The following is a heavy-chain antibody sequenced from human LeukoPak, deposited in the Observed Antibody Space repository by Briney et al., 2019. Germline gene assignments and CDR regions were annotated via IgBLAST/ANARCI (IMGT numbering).Heavy chain of an antibody. V-gene: IGHV5-51*01. J-gene: IGHJ4*02. D-gene: IGHD3-10*01. CDR3: ARHISHYYGSGSYSPLDY. Sequence: GESLKISCKGSGYSFTSYWIGWVRQMPGKGLEWMGIIYPGDSDTRYSPSFQGQVTISADKSISTAYLQWSSLKASDTAMYYCARHISHYYGSGSYSPLDYWGQGTLVTVSS. CDR1: GYSFTSYW. CDR2: IYPGDSDT.